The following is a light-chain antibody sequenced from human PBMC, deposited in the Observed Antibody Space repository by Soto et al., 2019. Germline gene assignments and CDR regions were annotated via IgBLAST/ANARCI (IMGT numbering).Light chain of an antibody. V-gene: IGKV3-15*01. CDR2: GAS. CDR1: QTINNN. Sequence: VITHAPATLSVSPGERATLSCRASQTINNNVAWYQLKDGQVPRFVIYGASTRATDIPARFSGSWSGTEFTLTISSLQSEDFSEYHCQQYNNWPQTLGQGTKVDIK. J-gene: IGKJ1*01. CDR3: QQYNNWPQT.